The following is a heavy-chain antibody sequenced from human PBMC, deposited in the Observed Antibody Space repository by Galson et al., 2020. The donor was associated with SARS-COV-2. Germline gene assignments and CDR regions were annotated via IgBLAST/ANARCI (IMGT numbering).Heavy chain of an antibody. V-gene: IGHV3-7*01. J-gene: IGHJ3*02. D-gene: IGHD2-21*01. CDR3: AVIYHTDAFDI. CDR2: INVDGTDR. CDR1: GLRFSNYW. Sequence: TGGSLRLSCVVSGLRFSNYWMTWVRQAPGKGLEWVANINVDGTDRYYVDSVNGRFTFSRDNAKNSLYLQMNGLRAEDTAVYYCAVIYHTDAFDIWGQGTMVTVSS.